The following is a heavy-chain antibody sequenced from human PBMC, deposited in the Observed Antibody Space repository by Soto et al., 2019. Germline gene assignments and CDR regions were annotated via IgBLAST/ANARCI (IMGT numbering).Heavy chain of an antibody. Sequence: QVQLVESGGGVVQPGGSLRLSCAASGFTFGRHGMHWVRQAPGKGLEWVAVIGSDGARDSYADSMKGRFSISRDNGQNTLYLQINSLRVEATDVYYCARDDDYPDDGLDYWGQGTLVTVSS. CDR2: IGSDGARD. CDR1: GFTFGRHG. CDR3: ARDDDYPDDGLDY. V-gene: IGHV3-33*01. D-gene: IGHD4-17*01. J-gene: IGHJ4*02.